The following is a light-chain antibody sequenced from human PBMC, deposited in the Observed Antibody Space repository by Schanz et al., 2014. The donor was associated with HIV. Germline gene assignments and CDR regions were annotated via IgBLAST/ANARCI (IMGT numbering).Light chain of an antibody. V-gene: IGLV1-44*01. CDR3: ASYTTSSTLV. CDR2: NTF. Sequence: QSVLTQPPSAFGTPGQRVTISCSGSSSNFRSNAVNWYHQLPGTAPRLVIYNTFHRPSGVPDRFSGSKSGNTASLTISGLQAEDEADYYCASYTTSSTLVFGGGTKLTVL. CDR1: SSNFRSNA. J-gene: IGLJ2*01.